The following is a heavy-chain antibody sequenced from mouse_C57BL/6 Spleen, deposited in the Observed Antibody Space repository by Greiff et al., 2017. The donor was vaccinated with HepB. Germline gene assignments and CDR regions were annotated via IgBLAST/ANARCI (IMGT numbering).Heavy chain of an antibody. Sequence: EVKVVESGGGLVKPGGSLKLSCAASGFTFSSYAMSWVRQTPEKRLEWVAIISDGGSYTYYPDNVKGRFTISRDNAKNNLYLQMSHLKSEDTAMYYCARDPAQNYFDYWGQGTTLTVSS. J-gene: IGHJ2*01. CDR1: GFTFSSYA. CDR2: ISDGGSYT. CDR3: ARDPAQNYFDY. V-gene: IGHV5-4*01. D-gene: IGHD3-2*02.